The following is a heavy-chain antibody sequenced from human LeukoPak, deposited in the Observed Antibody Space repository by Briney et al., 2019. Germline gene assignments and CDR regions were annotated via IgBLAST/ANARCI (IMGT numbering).Heavy chain of an antibody. CDR1: GYTFTSYG. CDR2: ISAYNGNT. J-gene: IGHJ4*02. V-gene: IGHV1-18*01. Sequence: ASVKVSCKASGYTFTSYGISWVRQAPGQGLEWMGWISAYNGNTNYAQKLQGRVTMTTDTSTSTAYMELRSLRSDGTAVYYCARDRYSSGWYYFDYWGQGTLVTVSS. D-gene: IGHD6-19*01. CDR3: ARDRYSSGWYYFDY.